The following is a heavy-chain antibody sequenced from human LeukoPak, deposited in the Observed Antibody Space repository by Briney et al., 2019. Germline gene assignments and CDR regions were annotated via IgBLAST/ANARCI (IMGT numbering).Heavy chain of an antibody. CDR2: ISSSGSTI. D-gene: IGHD2-2*01. CDR3: ATHCSSVSCSLATFDI. J-gene: IGHJ3*02. CDR1: GFTFSSYE. V-gene: IGHV3-48*03. Sequence: GGVLRLSCAASGFTFSSYEMNWVRQAPGKGLEWVSYISSSGSTIYYADSVKGRFTISRDNAKNSLYLQMNSLRAEDTAVYYCATHCSSVSCSLATFDIWGQGTMVTVSS.